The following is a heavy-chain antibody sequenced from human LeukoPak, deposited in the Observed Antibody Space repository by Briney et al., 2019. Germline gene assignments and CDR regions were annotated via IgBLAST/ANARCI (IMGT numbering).Heavy chain of an antibody. Sequence: ASVKVSCKVSGYTLTESSMHWVRQAPGKGLEWMGGFDPEDGETIYAQKFQGRVTMTRDMSTSTVYMELSSLRSEDTAVYYCARDNDFDYWGQGTLVTVSS. CDR1: GYTLTESS. J-gene: IGHJ4*02. CDR3: ARDNDFDY. D-gene: IGHD2-8*01. CDR2: FDPEDGET. V-gene: IGHV1-24*01.